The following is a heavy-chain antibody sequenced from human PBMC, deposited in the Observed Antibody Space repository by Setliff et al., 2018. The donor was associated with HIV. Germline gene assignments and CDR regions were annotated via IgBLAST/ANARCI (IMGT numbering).Heavy chain of an antibody. CDR2: INTNTGNP. CDR3: ARDFGRFGELYSDY. V-gene: IGHV7-4-1*02. D-gene: IGHD3-10*01. Sequence: ASVKVSCRASGYTFTSYAMNWVRQAPGQGLEWKGMINTNTGNPTYAQGFTGRFVFSLDTSVSTAYLQISSLKAEDTAVYHCARDFGRFGELYSDYWGQGTLVTVSS. J-gene: IGHJ4*02. CDR1: GYTFTSYA.